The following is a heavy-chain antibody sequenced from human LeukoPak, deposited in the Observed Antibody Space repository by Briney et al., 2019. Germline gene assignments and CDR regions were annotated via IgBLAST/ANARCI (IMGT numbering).Heavy chain of an antibody. CDR3: ARVAAATGDYFDY. V-gene: IGHV4-34*01. CDR1: GGSFSGYY. J-gene: IGHJ4*02. D-gene: IGHD6-13*01. Sequence: SETLSLTCAVYGGSFSGYYWSWIRQPPGKGLEWIGEINHSGSTNYNPSLKSRVTISVDTSKNQFSLKLSSVTAADTAVYYCARVAAATGDYFDYWGQGTLVTVSS. CDR2: INHSGST.